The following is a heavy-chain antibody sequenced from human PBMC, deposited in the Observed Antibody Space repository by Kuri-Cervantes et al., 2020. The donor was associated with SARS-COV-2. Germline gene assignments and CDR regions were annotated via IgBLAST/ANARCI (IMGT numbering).Heavy chain of an antibody. V-gene: IGHV4-59*12. Sequence: SETLSLTCNVSGDPISYYYWNWIRQPPGKGLEWIGSVHYSGGTTYNPSLKSRVTISVDTSRSQFSLNLRSVTAADTAVYYCVKGGARITNSGVVIANWFDPWGQGTLVTVSS. J-gene: IGHJ5*02. CDR2: VHYSGGT. CDR3: VKGGARITNSGVVIANWFDP. CDR1: GDPISYYY. D-gene: IGHD3-3*01.